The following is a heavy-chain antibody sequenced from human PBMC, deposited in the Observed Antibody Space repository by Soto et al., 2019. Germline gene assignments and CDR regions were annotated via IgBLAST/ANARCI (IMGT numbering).Heavy chain of an antibody. V-gene: IGHV4-59*01. CDR1: RGSIRGYY. D-gene: IGHD2-21*02. Sequence: SATLSLTCPVSRGSIRGYYWNWIRQPPGKGLEWIGYMYNTGSTVYNPSFKSRVTISVDTSKNQFSLKLNSVTAADTAVYYCARDLWGYCGTDCYPLDVWGQGTTVS. J-gene: IGHJ6*02. CDR2: MYNTGST. CDR3: ARDLWGYCGTDCYPLDV.